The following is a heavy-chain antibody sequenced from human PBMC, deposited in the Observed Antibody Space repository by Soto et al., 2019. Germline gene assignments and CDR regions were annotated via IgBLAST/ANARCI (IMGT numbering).Heavy chain of an antibody. CDR2: IYFSGST. J-gene: IGHJ5*02. CDR1: GASISQYV. Sequence: SETLCLSCTVSGASISQYVWSWIRQPQGKGLEWIGYIYFSGSTNYNPSLKSRVTMSVELSKNQFSLRLSSMTAADTAVYYCARDVKWVSCSGGSCYRSETFAPWGQGTLVPGSS. CDR3: ARDVKWVSCSGGSCYRSETFAP. D-gene: IGHD2-15*01. V-gene: IGHV4-59*01.